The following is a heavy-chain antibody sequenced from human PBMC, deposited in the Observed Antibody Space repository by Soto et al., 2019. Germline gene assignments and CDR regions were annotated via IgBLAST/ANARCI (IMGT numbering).Heavy chain of an antibody. Sequence: PSETLSLTGTVSGGSISSYYWSSIRQPPGKGLEWIGYIYYSGSTNYNPSLKSRVTISVDTSKNQFSLKLSSVTAADTAVYYCARAVYGSGSYYYYYYGMDVWGQGTTVT. V-gene: IGHV4-59*08. CDR1: GGSISSYY. CDR3: ARAVYGSGSYYYYYYGMDV. D-gene: IGHD3-10*01. CDR2: IYYSGST. J-gene: IGHJ6*02.